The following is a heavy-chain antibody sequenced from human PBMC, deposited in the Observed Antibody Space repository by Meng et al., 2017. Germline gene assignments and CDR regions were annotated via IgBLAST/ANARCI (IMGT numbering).Heavy chain of an antibody. V-gene: IGHV1-3*01. CDR3: ARVLPATIFGVVIDSWFDP. CDR2: INAGNGNT. D-gene: IGHD3-3*01. Sequence: QVHFVLVGAGVKKPGASVKVSCKASRYTFNSYAMHWVRQAPGQRLEWMGWINAGNGNTKYSQKFQGRVTITRDTSASTAYMELSSLRSEDTAVYYCARVLPATIFGVVIDSWFDPWGQGTLVTVSS. CDR1: RYTFNSYA. J-gene: IGHJ5*02.